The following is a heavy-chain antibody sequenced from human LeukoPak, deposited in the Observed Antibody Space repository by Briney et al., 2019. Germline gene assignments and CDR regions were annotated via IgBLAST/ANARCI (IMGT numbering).Heavy chain of an antibody. CDR2: IIGNAADK. J-gene: IGHJ4*02. CDR1: GFTFSTYA. Sequence: GGSLRLPCTASGFTFSTYAMNWVRQAPGKGLEWVSVIIGNAADKAYADSVKGRFTISRDNSKNTLYLQMNSLTVEDTAVYYCVKDRVPDGRYSVDYWGQGTLVTVSS. V-gene: IGHV3-23*01. D-gene: IGHD3-16*02. CDR3: VKDRVPDGRYSVDY.